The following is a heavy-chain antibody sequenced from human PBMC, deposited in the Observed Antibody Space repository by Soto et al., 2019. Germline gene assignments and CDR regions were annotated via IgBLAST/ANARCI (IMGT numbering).Heavy chain of an antibody. D-gene: IGHD6-25*01. V-gene: IGHV1-69*02. CDR3: ARMGSQRYYYYGMDV. CDR1: GGTFSSYT. J-gene: IGHJ6*02. Sequence: SVKVSCKASGGTFSSYTISWVRQAPGQGLEWMGRIIPILGIANYAQKFQGRVTITADKSTSTAYMELSSLRSEDTAVYYCARMGSQRYYYYGMDVWGQGTTVTVSS. CDR2: IIPILGIA.